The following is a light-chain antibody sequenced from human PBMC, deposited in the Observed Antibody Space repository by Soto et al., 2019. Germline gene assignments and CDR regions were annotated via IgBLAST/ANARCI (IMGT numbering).Light chain of an antibody. CDR3: SSYTGSNTRYV. CDR2: EVS. CDR1: SSDVGGYNY. J-gene: IGLJ1*01. V-gene: IGLV2-14*01. Sequence: QSVLTQPASVSGSPGQSITIPCTGTSSDVGGYNYVSWYQQHPGKTPKLMIYEVSNRPSGVSNRFSGSKSGNTASLTISGLQAEDEADYYCSSYTGSNTRYVCGTGTKVTVL.